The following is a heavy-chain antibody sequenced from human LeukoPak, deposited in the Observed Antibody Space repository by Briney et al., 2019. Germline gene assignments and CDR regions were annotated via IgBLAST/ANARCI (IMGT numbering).Heavy chain of an antibody. D-gene: IGHD4/OR15-4a*01. CDR2: VYYSGSL. J-gene: IGHJ5*02. CDR3: ARRDYAAWFDP. V-gene: IGHV4-39*07. Sequence: PSETLSLTCSVSGASIDSGDSGGYYWAWLRQPPGKGLEWIGSVYYSGSLKYNPSLKGRVSISRDMSKNQFFLYLNTVSATDTAVYYCARRDYAAWFDPWGQGTLVTVSS. CDR1: GASIDSGDSGGYY.